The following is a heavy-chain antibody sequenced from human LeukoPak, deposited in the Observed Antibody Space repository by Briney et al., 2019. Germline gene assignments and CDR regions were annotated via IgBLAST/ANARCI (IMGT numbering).Heavy chain of an antibody. CDR1: GGSISSYY. CDR2: IYTSGST. Sequence: PSETLSLTCTVSGGSISSYYWSWIRQPAGKGLEWIGRIYTSGSTNYNPSLKSRVTISVDKSKNQFSLKLSSVTAADTAVYYCARAYYYDSSGYYFFDYWGQGTLFTVPS. CDR3: ARAYYYDSSGYYFFDY. D-gene: IGHD3-22*01. J-gene: IGHJ4*02. V-gene: IGHV4-4*07.